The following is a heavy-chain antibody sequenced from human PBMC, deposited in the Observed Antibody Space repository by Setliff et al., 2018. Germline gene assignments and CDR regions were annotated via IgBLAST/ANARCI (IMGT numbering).Heavy chain of an antibody. V-gene: IGHV1-69*05. J-gene: IGHJ4*02. CDR2: IIPIFGTT. CDR3: ARSTSWFSTNY. CDR1: RGTFSSYG. Sequence: GASVKVSCKASRGTFSSYGITWVRQAPGQGLEWMGGIIPIFGTTDYAQKFQGRVTITTDESTSTAYMELSSLRSEDTAVYYCARSTSWFSTNYWGQGTPVTVSS. D-gene: IGHD2-2*01.